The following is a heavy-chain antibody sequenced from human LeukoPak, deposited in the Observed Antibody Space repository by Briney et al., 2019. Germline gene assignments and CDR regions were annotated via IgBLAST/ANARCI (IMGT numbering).Heavy chain of an antibody. CDR2: IIPMFRTV. CDR1: GGTFSSYA. Sequence: SVKVSCKASGGTFSSYAISWVRQAPGQGLEWMGGIIPMFRTVNNAQKFQGSLTITADESTSTAYMEWTSLRSEDTAVYYCARDATLYDSRAYYYLWWGQGTLVTVSS. CDR3: ARDATLYDSRAYYYLW. D-gene: IGHD3-22*01. V-gene: IGHV1-69*13. J-gene: IGHJ4*02.